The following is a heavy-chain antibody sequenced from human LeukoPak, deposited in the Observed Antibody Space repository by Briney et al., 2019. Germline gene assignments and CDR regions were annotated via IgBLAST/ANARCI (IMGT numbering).Heavy chain of an antibody. V-gene: IGHV4-59*08. D-gene: IGHD4-4*01. CDR1: GGSISSYY. J-gene: IGHJ4*02. CDR2: IYYSGST. CDR3: ARHGRTVTTHRPFHSDY. Sequence: SETLSLTCTVSGGSISSYYWGWIRQPPGKGLEWIGYIYYSGSTNYNPSLKSRVTISVDTSKNQFSLKLSSVTAADTAVYYCARHGRTVTTHRPFHSDYWGQGTLVTVSS.